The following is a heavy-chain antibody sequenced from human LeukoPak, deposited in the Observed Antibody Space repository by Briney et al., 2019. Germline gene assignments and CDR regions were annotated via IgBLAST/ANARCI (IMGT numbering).Heavy chain of an antibody. CDR1: GVSISAYY. D-gene: IGHD4-17*01. CDR2: IYPGESIYASENT. Sequence: PSGTLSLTCSVCGVSISAYYWSLIRQPAGKGLEWIGRIYPGESIYASENTNYNPSLKSRVSMSGDTSKNQVSLKLRSVTAADTAVYYCARDPTTVTTILDSWGQGTLVTVSS. CDR3: ARDPTTVTTILDS. J-gene: IGHJ4*02. V-gene: IGHV4-4*07.